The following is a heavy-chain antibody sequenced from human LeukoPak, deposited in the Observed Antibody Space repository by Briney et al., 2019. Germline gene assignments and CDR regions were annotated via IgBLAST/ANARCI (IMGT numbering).Heavy chain of an antibody. V-gene: IGHV1-46*01. CDR1: GYTFTSYY. Sequence: GASVKVSCKASGYTFTSYYMHWVRQAPGQGLEWMGIINPSGGSTSYAQKFQGRVTMTRDTSTSTVYMELSSLRSEDTAVYYCARDRFLWGLGNWFDLWGQGTLVTVTS. CDR3: ARDRFLWGLGNWFDL. D-gene: IGHD3-3*01. J-gene: IGHJ5*02. CDR2: INPSGGST.